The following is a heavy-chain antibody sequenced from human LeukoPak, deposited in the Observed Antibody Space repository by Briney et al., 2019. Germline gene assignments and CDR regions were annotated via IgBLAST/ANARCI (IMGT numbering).Heavy chain of an antibody. CDR2: ISGSSSHT. D-gene: IGHD6-6*01. J-gene: IGHJ5*02. CDR1: GFTFSTYN. V-gene: IGHV3-21*01. Sequence: GGSLRLSCAASGFTFSTYNMNWLRQAPGKGLEWVSSISGSSSHTYYADSVKGRFTISRDNAKNSLYLQMNSLRADDTAVYYCARGREGIAARWWVEEPRWYFFDPWGQGTPVTVSS. CDR3: ARGREGIAARWWVEEPRWYFFDP.